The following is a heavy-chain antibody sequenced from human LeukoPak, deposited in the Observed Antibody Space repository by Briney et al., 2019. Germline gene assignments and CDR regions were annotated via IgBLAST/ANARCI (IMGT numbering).Heavy chain of an antibody. Sequence: GGSLRLSCAASGFTFSSYWMHWVRQAPGKGLVWVSSINSDGTTTTYADSVKGRFTMSRDKAKNTLYLQMNSLRAEDTAVYYCARYNYYGSGSYSPDHYYYGMDVWGQGTTVTVSS. CDR3: ARYNYYGSGSYSPDHYYYGMDV. D-gene: IGHD3-10*01. CDR1: GFTFSSYW. J-gene: IGHJ6*02. CDR2: INSDGTTT. V-gene: IGHV3-74*01.